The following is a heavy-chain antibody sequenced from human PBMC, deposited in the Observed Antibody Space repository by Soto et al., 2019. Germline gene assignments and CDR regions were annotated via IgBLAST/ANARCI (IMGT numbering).Heavy chain of an antibody. CDR1: GGSISSSNW. CDR3: ARDGPSRLDY. CDR2: IYHSGST. J-gene: IGHJ4*02. V-gene: IGHV4-4*02. Sequence: QVQLQESGPGLVKSSATLSLTCAVSGGSISSSNWWSWVRQPPGKGLEWIGEIYHSGSTNYNPSLKRRVNISVDTSKNQLSLKLSSVTAAATAVYSCARDGPSRLDYWGQGTLVTVSS.